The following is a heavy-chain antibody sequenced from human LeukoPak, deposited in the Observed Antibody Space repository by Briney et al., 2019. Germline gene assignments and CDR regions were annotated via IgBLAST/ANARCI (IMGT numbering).Heavy chain of an antibody. V-gene: IGHV1-69*13. CDR2: IIPIFGTA. D-gene: IGHD2-8*02. Sequence: SVKVSCKASGGTFSSYAISWVRQAPGQGLEWMGGIIPIFGTANYAQKFQGRVTITADESTSTAYMELSSLRSEDAAVYYCASTYWDPQLNAEYFQHWGQGTLVTVSS. CDR1: GGTFSSYA. J-gene: IGHJ1*01. CDR3: ASTYWDPQLNAEYFQH.